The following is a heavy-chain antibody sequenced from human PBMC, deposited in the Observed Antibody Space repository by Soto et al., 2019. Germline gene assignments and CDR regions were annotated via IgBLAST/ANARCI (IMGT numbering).Heavy chain of an antibody. V-gene: IGHV3-33*01. D-gene: IGHD2-15*01. J-gene: IGHJ6*02. Sequence: GGSLRLSCAVSGFTFSNFAIHWVRQAPGKGLGWVAVIWSDGSNKFYADSVKGRFTMSRDNSEDTVYLQMNRLRAEDTALYYCARDEMGYCSGGSCYTPGGMDVWGQGTTVTVSS. CDR2: IWSDGSNK. CDR3: ARDEMGYCSGGSCYTPGGMDV. CDR1: GFTFSNFA.